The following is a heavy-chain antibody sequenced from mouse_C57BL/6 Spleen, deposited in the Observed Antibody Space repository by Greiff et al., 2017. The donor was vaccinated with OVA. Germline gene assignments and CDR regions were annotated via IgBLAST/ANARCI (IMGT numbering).Heavy chain of an antibody. J-gene: IGHJ2*01. CDR3: AREAGITTVVARGYFDY. CDR2: IYPGDGDT. D-gene: IGHD1-1*01. Sequence: QVQLKESGPELVKPGASVKISCKASGYAFSSSWMNWVKQRPGKGLEWIGRIYPGDGDTNYNGKFKGKATLTADKSSSTAYMQLSSLTSEDSAVYFCAREAGITTVVARGYFDYWGQGTTLTVSS. CDR1: GYAFSSSW. V-gene: IGHV1-82*01.